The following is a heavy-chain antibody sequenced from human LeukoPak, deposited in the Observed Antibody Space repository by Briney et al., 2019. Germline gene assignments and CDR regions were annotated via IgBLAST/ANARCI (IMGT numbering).Heavy chain of an antibody. Sequence: PGGSLRLSCAASGFTFRSYGMHWVRQAPGKGLEWVAFIRYDGSNKYYADSVKGRFTISRDNSKNTLYLQMNSLRAEDTAVYYCANDQWPYYYDSSDTGNWFDPWGQGTLVTVSS. CDR3: ANDQWPYYYDSSDTGNWFDP. CDR2: IRYDGSNK. V-gene: IGHV3-30*02. D-gene: IGHD3-22*01. J-gene: IGHJ5*02. CDR1: GFTFRSYG.